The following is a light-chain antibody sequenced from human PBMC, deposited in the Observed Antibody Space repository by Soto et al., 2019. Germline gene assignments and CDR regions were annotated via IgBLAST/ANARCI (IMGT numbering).Light chain of an antibody. CDR1: QDISSW. V-gene: IGKV1D-16*01. CDR2: AAS. Sequence: DIQMTQSPSSVSASVGDRVTITCRASQDISSWLAWYQQKPGKAPNLLIYAASSLQNGVPSRFSGSRSGTDFTLTISSLQPEDFATYYCQQYNSYSPWTFGQGTKVEIK. CDR3: QQYNSYSPWT. J-gene: IGKJ1*01.